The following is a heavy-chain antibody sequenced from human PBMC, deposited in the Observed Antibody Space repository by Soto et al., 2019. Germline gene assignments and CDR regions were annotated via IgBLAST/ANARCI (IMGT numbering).Heavy chain of an antibody. CDR3: ARYSSSPGGYYYYGMDV. CDR1: GGSISSSNW. CDR2: IYYSGST. D-gene: IGHD6-6*01. V-gene: IGHV4-4*02. Sequence: SETLSLTCAVSGGSISSSNWWSWVRQPPGKGLERLGEIYYSGSTNYNPSHNSRVTISVDKSKNPFSLKLSSVTAADTAVYYCARYSSSPGGYYYYGMDVWGQGTTVTVSS. J-gene: IGHJ6*02.